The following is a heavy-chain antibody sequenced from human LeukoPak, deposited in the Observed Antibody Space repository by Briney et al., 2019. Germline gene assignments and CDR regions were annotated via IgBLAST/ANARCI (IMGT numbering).Heavy chain of an antibody. CDR3: ARDLEQQLVPRYYYYGMDV. Sequence: GASVKVSCKASGYTFTGYYMHWVRQAPGQGLEWMGWINPNSGGTNYAQKFQGRVTMTRDTSISTAYMELSRLRSDDTAVYYCARDLEQQLVPRYYYYGMDVWGRGTMVTVSS. J-gene: IGHJ6*02. CDR2: INPNSGGT. D-gene: IGHD6-13*01. V-gene: IGHV1-2*02. CDR1: GYTFTGYY.